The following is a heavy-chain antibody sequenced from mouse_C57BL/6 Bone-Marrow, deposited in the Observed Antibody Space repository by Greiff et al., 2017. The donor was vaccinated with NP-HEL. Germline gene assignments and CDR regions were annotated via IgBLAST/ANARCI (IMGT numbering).Heavy chain of an antibody. CDR3: ASLDYDFAY. CDR2: IYPGDGDT. Sequence: QVQLQQSGPELVKPGASVKISCKASGYAFSSSWMNWVKQRPGKGLEWIGRIYPGDGDTNYNGKFKGKATLTADKSSSPAYMQLSSLTSEDSAVYFCASLDYDFAYWGQGTLVTVSA. V-gene: IGHV1-82*01. D-gene: IGHD2-4*01. J-gene: IGHJ3*01. CDR1: GYAFSSSW.